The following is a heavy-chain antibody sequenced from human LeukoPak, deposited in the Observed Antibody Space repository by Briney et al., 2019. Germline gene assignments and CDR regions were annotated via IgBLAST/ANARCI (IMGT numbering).Heavy chain of an antibody. CDR1: GFTLSSYA. Sequence: GGSLRLSCAASGFTLSSYAMRGVRQAPREGVEWVSAISGSDGNKYYAHPVKGRYTLHRDNPKHTVYLKMHSVRAGDTAVYYCAKESRYDDRSGLADYGRQRTLVTVSS. D-gene: IGHD3-22*01. V-gene: IGHV3-23*01. CDR3: AKESRYDDRSGLADY. CDR2: ISGSDGNK. J-gene: IGHJ4*02.